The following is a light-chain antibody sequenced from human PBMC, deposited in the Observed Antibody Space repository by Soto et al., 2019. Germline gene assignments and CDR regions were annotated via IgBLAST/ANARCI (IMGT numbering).Light chain of an antibody. CDR3: QQRSNRPPYT. V-gene: IGKV3-11*01. Sequence: EIVLTQSPATLSLSPGERATLSCRASQSVSSYLAWSQQKPGQAPRLLIYDASNRATAIPARFSSGGSGTDFTPTISSLEPEDFAVSYCQQRSNRPPYTFGQGTKMEIK. CDR2: DAS. CDR1: QSVSSY. J-gene: IGKJ2*01.